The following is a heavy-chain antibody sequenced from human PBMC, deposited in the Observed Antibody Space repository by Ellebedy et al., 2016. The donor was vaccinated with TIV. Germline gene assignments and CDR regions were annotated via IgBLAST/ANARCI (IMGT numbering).Heavy chain of an antibody. CDR1: GFPFSNYW. D-gene: IGHD6-19*01. J-gene: IGHJ6*02. CDR2: IKQDGSEI. V-gene: IGHV3-7*01. CDR3: ARDLYSSEGMDV. Sequence: PGGSLRLSCAVSGFPFSNYWMGWVRQAPGKGLEWVANIKQDGSEIYYMDSVKGRFSISRDNAKNSLYLQMNSLRAEDTAVYFCARDLYSSEGMDVWGQGTTVTVSS.